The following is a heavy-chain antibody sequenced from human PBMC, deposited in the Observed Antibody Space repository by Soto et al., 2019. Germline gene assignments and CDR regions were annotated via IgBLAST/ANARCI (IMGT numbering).Heavy chain of an antibody. V-gene: IGHV4-39*01. J-gene: IGHJ4*02. Sequence: SETLSLTCTVSGGSINSRSYYWGLFLQPPGKGLEWIGSIYHSGRTYNNPSLMSRVSMSIDTSKHQFSLKLKSVTAAHTALYFCARQRTSVVTQAYFDVWGPGSLVTVSS. CDR1: GGSINSRSYY. CDR3: ARQRTSVVTQAYFDV. D-gene: IGHD2-21*02. CDR2: IYHSGRT.